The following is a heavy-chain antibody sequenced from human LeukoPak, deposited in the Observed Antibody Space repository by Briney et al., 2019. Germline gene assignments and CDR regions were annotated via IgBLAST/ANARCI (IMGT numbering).Heavy chain of an antibody. CDR3: ARLTGYSSESWFDP. CDR1: GGSISSYY. J-gene: IGHJ5*02. D-gene: IGHD3-9*01. CDR2: IYYSGST. Sequence: SETLSLTCTVSGGSISSYYWSWIRQPPGKGLEWIGYIYYSGSTNYNPSLKSRRTISVDPSNNQFSLKLSSVTAADTAVYYCARLTGYSSESWFDPWGQGTLVTVSS. V-gene: IGHV4-59*01.